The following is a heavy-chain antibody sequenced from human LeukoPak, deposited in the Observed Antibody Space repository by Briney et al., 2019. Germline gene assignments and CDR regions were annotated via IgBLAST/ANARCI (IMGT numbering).Heavy chain of an antibody. CDR2: INPSGGST. CDR1: GYTFTSYY. Sequence: ASVKVSCKASGYTFTSYYMHWVRQAPGQGLEWMGIINPSGGSTSYAQKFQGRVTMTRDTSTRTVYMELSSLRSEDTAVYYCARAGVGYQATVTITYWGQGTLVTVSS. D-gene: IGHD4-17*01. CDR3: ARAGVGYQATVTITY. V-gene: IGHV1-46*01. J-gene: IGHJ4*02.